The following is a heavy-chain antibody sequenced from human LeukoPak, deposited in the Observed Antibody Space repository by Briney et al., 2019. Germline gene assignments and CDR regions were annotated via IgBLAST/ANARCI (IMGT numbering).Heavy chain of an antibody. Sequence: GGSLRLSCAASGFTFSSFAMSWVRQASGKGLEWVSVSLISGSGGDSGGSTYYADSVKGRFTISRDDSNNTLYLQMSSLRVEDTAVYYCAKHRSGIAASGSNYWGQGALVSVSS. CDR1: GFTFSSFA. J-gene: IGHJ4*02. CDR2: ISGSGGDSGGST. CDR3: AKHRSGIAASGSNY. D-gene: IGHD6-13*01. V-gene: IGHV3-23*01.